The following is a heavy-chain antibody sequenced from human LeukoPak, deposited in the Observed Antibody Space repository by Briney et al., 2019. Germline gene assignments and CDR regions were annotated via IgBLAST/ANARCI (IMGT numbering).Heavy chain of an antibody. V-gene: IGHV3-7*03. CDR3: AKDMQYQLLNAFDI. J-gene: IGHJ3*02. D-gene: IGHD2-2*01. CDR2: IKQDGTEK. CDR1: GFTFTTYW. Sequence: GGSLRLSCAASGFTFTTYWMTWVRQAPGKGLEWVANIKQDGTEKYYVDSVKGRFTISRDNAKNSLYLQMNSLIAEDTALYYCAKDMQYQLLNAFDIWGQGTMVTVSS.